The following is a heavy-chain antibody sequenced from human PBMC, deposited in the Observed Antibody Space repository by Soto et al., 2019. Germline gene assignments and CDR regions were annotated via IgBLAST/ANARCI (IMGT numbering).Heavy chain of an antibody. CDR3: AKDDNSWQLFDY. CDR2: ISGSGDGP. V-gene: IGHV3-23*01. CDR1: GFTFRNYA. J-gene: IGHJ4*02. D-gene: IGHD6-13*01. Sequence: GGSLRLSCTASGFTFRNYAMSWVHQAPGKGLECVSAISGSGDGPYYADSVKGRFTISRDNSRNTLYLQMNSLRAEDTAVYYCAKDDNSWQLFDYWGQGTLVTVS.